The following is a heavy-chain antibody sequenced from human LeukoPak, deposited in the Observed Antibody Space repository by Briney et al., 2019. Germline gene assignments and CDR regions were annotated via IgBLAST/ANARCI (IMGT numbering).Heavy chain of an antibody. Sequence: GGSLRLSCAASGFTFSSYAMHWVRQAPGKGLEWVAVISYDGSNKYYADSVKGRFTISRDNSKNTLYLQMNSLRAEDTAVYYCARVPGGGGSYYYYYGMDVWGQGTTVTVSS. V-gene: IGHV3-30*14. CDR3: ARVPGGGGSYYYYYGMDV. J-gene: IGHJ6*02. D-gene: IGHD1-26*01. CDR1: GFTFSSYA. CDR2: ISYDGSNK.